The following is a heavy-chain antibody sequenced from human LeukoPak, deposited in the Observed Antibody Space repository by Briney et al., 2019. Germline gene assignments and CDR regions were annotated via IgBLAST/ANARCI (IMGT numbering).Heavy chain of an antibody. V-gene: IGHV3-53*01. Sequence: RGSLRLSCAASGFTVSSNYMSWVRQAPGKGLEWVSVIYSGGSTYYADSVKGRFTISRDDSKNTLYLQMNSLRAEDTAVYYCARAVTGTTRVNDYWGQGTLVTVSS. J-gene: IGHJ4*02. D-gene: IGHD1-7*01. CDR1: GFTVSSNY. CDR3: ARAVTGTTRVNDY. CDR2: IYSGGST.